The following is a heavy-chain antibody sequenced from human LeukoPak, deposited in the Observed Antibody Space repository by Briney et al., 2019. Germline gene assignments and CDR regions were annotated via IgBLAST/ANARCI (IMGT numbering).Heavy chain of an antibody. CDR3: ARDLPRGVILY. CDR2: ISAYNGNT. D-gene: IGHD3-10*01. J-gene: IGHJ4*02. V-gene: IGHV1-18*01. CDR1: GYTFTSYG. Sequence: ASVKVSCKASGYTFTSYGISWVRQAPGQGLEWMGWISAYNGNTNYAQKLQGRVTMTTDTSTSTAYMELSSLRSEDTAVYYCARDLPRGVILYWGQGTLVTVSS.